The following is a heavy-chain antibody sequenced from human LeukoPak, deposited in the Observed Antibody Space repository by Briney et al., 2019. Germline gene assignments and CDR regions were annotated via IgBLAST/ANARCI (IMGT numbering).Heavy chain of an antibody. Sequence: PGGSLGLSCAGSGFTFSDYYMSWIRQAPGKGLEWVSYISSSGRTIYYADSVKGRFTISRDNAKNSLYLQMNSLRAEDTAVYYCARADCSSSSCYELDYWGQGTLVTVSS. J-gene: IGHJ4*02. V-gene: IGHV3-11*04. CDR2: ISSSGRTI. CDR3: ARADCSSSSCYELDY. D-gene: IGHD2-2*01. CDR1: GFTFSDYY.